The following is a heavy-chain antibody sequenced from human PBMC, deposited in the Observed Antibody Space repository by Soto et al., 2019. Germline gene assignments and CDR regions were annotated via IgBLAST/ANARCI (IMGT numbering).Heavy chain of an antibody. CDR1: GGTFSSYA. Sequence: SVKVSFKASGGTFSSYAISWVRQAPGQGLEWMGGIIPIFGTANYAQKFQGRVTITADESTSTAYMELSSLRSEDTAVYYCARVRRYYYDSSGYYYHYGMDVWGQGTTVTVSS. CDR2: IIPIFGTA. J-gene: IGHJ6*02. CDR3: ARVRRYYYDSSGYYYHYGMDV. V-gene: IGHV1-69*13. D-gene: IGHD3-22*01.